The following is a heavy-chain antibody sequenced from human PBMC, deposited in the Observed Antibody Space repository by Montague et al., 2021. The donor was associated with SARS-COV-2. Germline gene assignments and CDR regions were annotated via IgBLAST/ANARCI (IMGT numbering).Heavy chain of an antibody. V-gene: IGHV4-61*02. Sequence: TLSLTCTVSGGSISSGSYYWSWIRQPAGKGLEWIGRISISGSTNYNPSLKSRVTISVDTSKNQFSLKLSSVTAADTAVYYCARDIAVAGLFDYWGPGTLVTVSS. D-gene: IGHD6-19*01. CDR2: ISISGST. CDR1: GGSISSGSYY. J-gene: IGHJ4*02. CDR3: ARDIAVAGLFDY.